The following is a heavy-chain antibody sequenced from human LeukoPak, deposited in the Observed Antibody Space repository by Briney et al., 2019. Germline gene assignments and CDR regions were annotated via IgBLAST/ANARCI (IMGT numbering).Heavy chain of an antibody. Sequence: GGSLRLSCAASGFTFSSYAMSWVRQAPGKGLEWISFISSGTSTIYYADSVKGRFTIFRDNAKNSLFLQMSSLRAEDTAVYYCARGPDGEYALDYFDYWGQGTLVTVSS. V-gene: IGHV3-48*04. D-gene: IGHD4-17*01. CDR1: GFTFSSYA. CDR3: ARGPDGEYALDYFDY. CDR2: ISSGTSTI. J-gene: IGHJ4*02.